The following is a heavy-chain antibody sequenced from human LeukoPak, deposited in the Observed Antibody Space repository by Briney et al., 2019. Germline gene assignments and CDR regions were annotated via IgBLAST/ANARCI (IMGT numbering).Heavy chain of an antibody. CDR2: IKQDGSEK. V-gene: IGHV3-7*01. Sequence: GGSLRLSCAASGFIFSYYWMTWVRQAPGKGLEWAANIKQDGSEKYYVDSVKGRFTISRDNAKNSMSLQMNSLRADDTAVYYCARGMKLELPASSGFCYGMDVWGRGTTVTVSS. D-gene: IGHD1-7*01. CDR3: ARGMKLELPASSGFCYGMDV. CDR1: GFIFSYYW. J-gene: IGHJ6*02.